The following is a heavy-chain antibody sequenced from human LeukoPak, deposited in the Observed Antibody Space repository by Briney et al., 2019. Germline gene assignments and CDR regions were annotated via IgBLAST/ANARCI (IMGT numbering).Heavy chain of an antibody. D-gene: IGHD3-22*01. J-gene: IGHJ4*02. V-gene: IGHV1-18*01. CDR2: ISAYNGNT. Sequence: ASVKVSCKASGYTFTSYGISWVRQAPGQGLEWMGWISAYNGNTNHAQKLQGRVTMTTDTSTSTAYMELRSLRSDDTAVYYCARDRAFTMIVVVIDYWGQGTLVTVSS. CDR3: ARDRAFTMIVVVIDY. CDR1: GYTFTSYG.